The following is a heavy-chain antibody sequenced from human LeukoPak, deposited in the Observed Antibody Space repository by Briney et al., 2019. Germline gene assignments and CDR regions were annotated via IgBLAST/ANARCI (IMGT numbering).Heavy chain of an antibody. CDR3: ARDRGGTGTSFDY. J-gene: IGHJ4*02. CDR2: ISGISSSI. V-gene: IGHV3-48*02. Sequence: GGSLRLSCAASGFTLRSHSMNWVRQAPGKGLEWVSYISGISSSIYYADSVKGRFTMSRDEAKNSLFLQMDSLRDEDTAVYYCARDRGGTGTSFDYWGQGILVTVSS. CDR1: GFTLRSHS. D-gene: IGHD1-1*01.